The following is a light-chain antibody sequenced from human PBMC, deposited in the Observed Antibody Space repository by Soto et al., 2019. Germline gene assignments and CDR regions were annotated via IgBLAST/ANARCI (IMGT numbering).Light chain of an antibody. CDR2: GAS. CDR1: QSVSSY. CDR3: QQSYSTPRP. V-gene: IGKV3-11*01. Sequence: EIVLTQSPATLSLSPGERATLSCRASQSVSSYLAWYQQKPGQAPRLLIYGASSTATGIPARFSGSGSGTDFTLTISSLQPEDFATYYCQQSYSTPRPFGQGTKVDIK. J-gene: IGKJ1*01.